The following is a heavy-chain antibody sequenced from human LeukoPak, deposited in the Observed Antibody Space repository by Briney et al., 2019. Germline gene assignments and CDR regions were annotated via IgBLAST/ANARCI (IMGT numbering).Heavy chain of an antibody. D-gene: IGHD3-3*01. Sequence: GGSLRLSCAASGFTFRSYWMQWVRQAPGKGLVWVSRINSDGSSTRYADSVEGRFTMSRDNAKNTLYLQMNSLRAGDTAVYYCARRAVNMVYFDHWGQGTMVTVSS. J-gene: IGHJ4*02. CDR2: INSDGSST. CDR3: ARRAVNMVYFDH. V-gene: IGHV3-74*01. CDR1: GFTFRSYW.